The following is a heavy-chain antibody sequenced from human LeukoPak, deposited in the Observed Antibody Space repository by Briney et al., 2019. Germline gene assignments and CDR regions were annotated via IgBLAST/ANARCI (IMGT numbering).Heavy chain of an antibody. CDR1: GGSISSYY. J-gene: IGHJ4*02. V-gene: IGHV4-4*07. CDR2: IYTSGST. CDR3: ARHFDYYDSYYFDY. Sequence: PSETLSLTCTVSGGSISSYYWSWIRQPAGKGLEWIGRIYTSGSTNYNPSLKSRVTMSVDTSKNQFSLKLSSVTAADTAVYYCARHFDYYDSYYFDYWGQGTLVTVSS. D-gene: IGHD3-22*01.